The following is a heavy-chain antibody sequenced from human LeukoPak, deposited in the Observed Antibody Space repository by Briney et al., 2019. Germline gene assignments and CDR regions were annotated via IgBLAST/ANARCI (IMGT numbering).Heavy chain of an antibody. CDR1: RFNFNDYY. D-gene: IGHD6-6*01. V-gene: IGHV3-11*01. CDR3: ASGSSSVGY. CDR2: ISSSANDK. J-gene: IGHJ4*02. Sequence: GGSLRLCCAASRFNFNDYYMSWIRQAPGKGLEWLSYISSSANDKYYADSVKGRFTISRDNAKNSLYLQMNSLRVEDTAVYYCASGSSSVGYWGQGTLVTVSS.